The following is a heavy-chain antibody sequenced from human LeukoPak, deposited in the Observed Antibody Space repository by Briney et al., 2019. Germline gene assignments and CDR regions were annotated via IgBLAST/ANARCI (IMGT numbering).Heavy chain of an antibody. Sequence: ASVKVSCKASGYTFTGYHIHWVRQAPGQGLEWMGRINPNSGDTNYAQNFQGRVTMTRDTSINTAYMELSRLRSDDTAVYYCARDYCSSTSCLLDYWGQGTLVTVSS. D-gene: IGHD2-2*01. J-gene: IGHJ4*02. CDR3: ARDYCSSTSCLLDY. CDR1: GYTFTGYH. CDR2: INPNSGDT. V-gene: IGHV1-2*06.